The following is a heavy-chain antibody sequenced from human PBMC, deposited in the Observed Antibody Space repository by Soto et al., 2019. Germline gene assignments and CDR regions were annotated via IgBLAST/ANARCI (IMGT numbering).Heavy chain of an antibody. CDR3: ACYINWNDYMNWFVS. J-gene: IGHJ5*01. D-gene: IGHD1-1*01. V-gene: IGHV1-3*01. CDR1: GYTFTSYA. Sequence: ASVKVSCKASGYTFTSYAMHWVRQAPGQRLEWMGWINAGNGNTKYSQKFQGRVTITRDTSASTAYMELSSLRSDDTAVYYCACYINWNDYMNWFVSWGPGTWVNVAS. CDR2: INAGNGNT.